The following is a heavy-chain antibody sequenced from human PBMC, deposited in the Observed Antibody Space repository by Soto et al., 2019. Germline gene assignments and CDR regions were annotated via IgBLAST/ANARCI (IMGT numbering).Heavy chain of an antibody. J-gene: IGHJ4*02. CDR2: TNEDGSII. CDR1: GFTFSSYW. D-gene: IGHD3-16*01. V-gene: IGHV3-74*01. Sequence: EVQLVESGGGLVQPGGSLRLSCAASGFTFSSYWMHWVRQAPGKGLVWVSRTNEDGSIINYADSVKGRFTISRDNAKNTWYRERKSGGVEDTVVYYFKGDWGGRGGYWGPGTLVTVSS. CDR3: KGDWGGRGGY.